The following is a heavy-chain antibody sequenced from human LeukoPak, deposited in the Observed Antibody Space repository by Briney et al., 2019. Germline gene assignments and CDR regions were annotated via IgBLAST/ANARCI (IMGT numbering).Heavy chain of an antibody. CDR3: ARGIVVVPAAPPYSMDV. CDR1: GATFTIYA. Sequence: SVTVSCKASGATFTIYAISWVRHAPGQGLEWMGGIIPIFGTANYAQKFQGRVTITADESTSTAYMELSSLRSEDTAVYYCARGIVVVPAAPPYSMDVWGQGTTVTVSS. CDR2: IIPIFGTA. J-gene: IGHJ6*02. V-gene: IGHV1-69*13. D-gene: IGHD2-2*01.